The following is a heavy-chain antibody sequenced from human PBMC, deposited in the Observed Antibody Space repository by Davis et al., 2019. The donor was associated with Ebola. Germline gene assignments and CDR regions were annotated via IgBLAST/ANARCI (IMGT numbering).Heavy chain of an antibody. D-gene: IGHD6-13*01. Sequence: GGSLRLSCAASGFTFSSYAMSWVRQAPGKGLEWVSAISGSGGSTYYADSVKGRFTISRDNSKNTLYLQMNSLRAEDTAVYYCAKDARIAAAGTIYFDYWGQGTLVTVSS. J-gene: IGHJ4*02. CDR3: AKDARIAAAGTIYFDY. CDR2: ISGSGGST. CDR1: GFTFSSYA. V-gene: IGHV3-23*01.